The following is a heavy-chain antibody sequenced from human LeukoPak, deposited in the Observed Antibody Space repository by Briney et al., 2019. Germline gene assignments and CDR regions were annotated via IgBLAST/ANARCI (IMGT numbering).Heavy chain of an antibody. D-gene: IGHD6-19*01. V-gene: IGHV4-39*01. Sequence: SETLSLTCTVSGGSISSSTYYWGWLRQPPGKGLEWIGSIYKDGRSQYNPSLKSRATISVDTSKNQFSLKLSSVTAADTAVYYCARHDGSGRRIALDFWGQGTLVTVSS. CDR3: ARHDGSGRRIALDF. J-gene: IGHJ4*02. CDR1: GGSISSSTYY. CDR2: IYKDGRS.